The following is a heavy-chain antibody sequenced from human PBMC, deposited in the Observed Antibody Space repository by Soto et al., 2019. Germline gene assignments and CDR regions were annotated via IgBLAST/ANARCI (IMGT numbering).Heavy chain of an antibody. V-gene: IGHV4-30-2*01. CDR3: ARVPDR. CDR1: GGSISRGGYS. J-gene: IGHJ5*02. D-gene: IGHD2-2*01. CDR2: IYHSGST. Sequence: TLSLTCAVSGGSISRGGYSWSWIRQPPGKGLEWIGYIYHSGSTYYNPSFKSRVTISVDRSKNQFSLKLSSVTAADTAVYYCARVPDRWGQGTLVTVSS.